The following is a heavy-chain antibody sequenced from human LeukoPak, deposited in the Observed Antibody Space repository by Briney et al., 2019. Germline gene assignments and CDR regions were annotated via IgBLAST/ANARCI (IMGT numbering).Heavy chain of an antibody. D-gene: IGHD3-10*01. CDR2: INHSGST. CDR1: GGSFSGYY. V-gene: IGHV4-34*01. J-gene: IGHJ4*02. Sequence: SETLSLTCAVYGGSFSGYYWSWIRQPPGKGLEWIGEINHSGSTNYNPSLKSRVTISVDTSKNQFSLKLSSVTAADTAVYYCARHLITIGFDYWGQGTLVTVSS. CDR3: ARHLITIGFDY.